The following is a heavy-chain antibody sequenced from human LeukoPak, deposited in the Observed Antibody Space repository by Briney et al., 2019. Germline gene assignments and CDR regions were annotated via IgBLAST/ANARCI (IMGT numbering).Heavy chain of an antibody. D-gene: IGHD3-10*01. CDR1: GGSFSGYY. V-gene: IGHV4-34*01. CDR2: INHSGST. Sequence: PSETLSLXCAVYGGSFSGYYWSWVRQPPGKGLEWVGEINHSGSTNYNPSLKSRVTISVDTSKNQFSLKLSSVTAADTAVYYCARGRRRGYMDVWGKGTTVTVSS. J-gene: IGHJ6*03. CDR3: ARGRRRGYMDV.